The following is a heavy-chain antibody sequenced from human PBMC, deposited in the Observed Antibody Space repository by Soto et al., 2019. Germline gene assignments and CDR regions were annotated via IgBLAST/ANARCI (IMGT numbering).Heavy chain of an antibody. CDR3: AKVSSSSYHYYYCLDI. Sequence: GGSLRLSCAASGFTFSSYAMSWVRQAPGKGLNWVSAISGGGDSTYYADSVKGRFTISRDNFKNTLYLQMNSLRAEDTGVYYCAKVSSSSYHYYYCLDIWGQGTTVTVS. V-gene: IGHV3-23*01. D-gene: IGHD6-6*01. CDR1: GFTFSSYA. J-gene: IGHJ6*02. CDR2: ISGGGDST.